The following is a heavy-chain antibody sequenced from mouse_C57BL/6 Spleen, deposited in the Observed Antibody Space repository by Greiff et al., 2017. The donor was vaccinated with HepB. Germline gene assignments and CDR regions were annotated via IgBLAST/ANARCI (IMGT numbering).Heavy chain of an antibody. D-gene: IGHD1-1*01. Sequence: QVQLKQSGAELARPGASVKLSCKASGYTFTSYGISWVKQRTGQGLEWIGEIYPRSGNTYYNEKFKGKATLTADKSSSTAYMALRSLTSEDSAVYFCARPITTVVATPYAMDYWGQGTSVTVSS. CDR1: GYTFTSYG. J-gene: IGHJ4*01. CDR2: IYPRSGNT. CDR3: ARPITTVVATPYAMDY. V-gene: IGHV1-81*01.